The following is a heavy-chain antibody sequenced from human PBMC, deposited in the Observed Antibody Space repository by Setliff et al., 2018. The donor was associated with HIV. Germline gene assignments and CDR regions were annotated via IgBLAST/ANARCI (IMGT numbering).Heavy chain of an antibody. D-gene: IGHD3-10*01. V-gene: IGHV4-4*07. CDR1: GGSISSYY. CDR3: ARDRGTRYGSGKDFDS. CDR2: IYTSGST. J-gene: IGHJ4*02. Sequence: SETLSLTCTVSGGSISSYYWSWIRQPAGKGLEWIGRIYTSGSTNYNPSLKSRVTMSVDTSKNQFSLKLNSVTAADTAVYYCARDRGTRYGSGKDFDSWGQGILVTVSS.